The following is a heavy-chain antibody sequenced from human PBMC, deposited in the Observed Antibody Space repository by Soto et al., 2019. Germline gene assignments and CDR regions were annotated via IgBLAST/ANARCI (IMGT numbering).Heavy chain of an antibody. CDR3: AKVVTMVRGVIRYYYYYGMDV. CDR1: AFTFSSYA. D-gene: IGHD3-10*01. J-gene: IGHJ6*02. Sequence: RGSLRLSCAASAFTFSSYAMSWVRQAPGKGLEWVSAISGSGGSTYYADSVKGRFTISRDNSKNTLYLQMNSLRAEDTAVYYCAKVVTMVRGVIRYYYYYGMDVWGQGTTVTVSS. CDR2: ISGSGGST. V-gene: IGHV3-23*01.